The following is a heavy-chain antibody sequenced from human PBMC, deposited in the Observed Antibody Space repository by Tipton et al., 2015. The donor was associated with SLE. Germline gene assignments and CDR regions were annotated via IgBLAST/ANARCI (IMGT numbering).Heavy chain of an antibody. V-gene: IGHV4-59*12. J-gene: IGHJ3*02. Sequence: TLSLTCTVSGGSISSYYWSWIRQPPGKGLEWIGSIYYSGSTYYNPSLKSRVTISVGTSKNQFSLKLSSVTAADTAVYYCARDMGGLRAFDIWGQGTMVTVSS. CDR2: IYYSGST. D-gene: IGHD3-16*01. CDR1: GGSISSYY. CDR3: ARDMGGLRAFDI.